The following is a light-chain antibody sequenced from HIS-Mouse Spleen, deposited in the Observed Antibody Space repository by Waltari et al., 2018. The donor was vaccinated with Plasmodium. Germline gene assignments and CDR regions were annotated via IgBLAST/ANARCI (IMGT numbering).Light chain of an antibody. CDR2: DAS. CDR3: QQYDNLPPRLT. CDR1: QDISNY. J-gene: IGKJ4*01. V-gene: IGKV1-33*01. Sequence: DIQMTQSPSSLSASVGDRVTITCQASQDISNYLNWYQQKPGKAPKLMIYDASNLETGVPSRFSGSGSGTEFTFTSSSLQPEDIATYYCQQYDNLPPRLTFGGGTKVEIK.